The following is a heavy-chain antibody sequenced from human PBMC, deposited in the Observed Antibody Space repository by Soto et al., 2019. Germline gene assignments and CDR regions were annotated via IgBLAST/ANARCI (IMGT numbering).Heavy chain of an antibody. CDR3: AGDRYDFWSGYSTFDY. CDR2: ISAYNGNT. CDR1: GYTFTSYG. Sequence: QVPLVQSGAEVKKPGASVKVSCKASGYTFTSYGISWVRQAPGQGLEWMGWISAYNGNTNYAQKLQGRVTMTTDTPPSTAYMELRSLRSDDTAVYYCAGDRYDFWSGYSTFDYWDQGTLVTVAS. D-gene: IGHD3-3*01. J-gene: IGHJ4*02. V-gene: IGHV1-18*01.